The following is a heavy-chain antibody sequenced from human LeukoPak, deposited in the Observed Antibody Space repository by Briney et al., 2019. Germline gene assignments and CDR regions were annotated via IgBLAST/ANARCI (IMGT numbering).Heavy chain of an antibody. CDR2: INPNSGGT. J-gene: IGHJ4*02. CDR3: VRDSTNVGSYDF. V-gene: IGHV1-2*02. D-gene: IGHD1-26*01. CDR1: EYTFTGYY. Sequence: GASVKASCKASEYTFTGYYMHWVRQAPGQGLEWMGWINPNSGGTNYALNFQGRVTMTRDTSISTAYMELSRLRSDDTALYYCVRDSTNVGSYDFWGQGTLVTVSA.